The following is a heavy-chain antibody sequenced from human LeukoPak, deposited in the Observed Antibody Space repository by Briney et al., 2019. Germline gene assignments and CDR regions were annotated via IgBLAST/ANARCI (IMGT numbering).Heavy chain of an antibody. J-gene: IGHJ4*02. D-gene: IGHD3-22*01. V-gene: IGHV3-30*04. CDR3: AAYSSGYYPPFDY. Sequence: GGSLRLSCAASGFTFSSYAMHWVRQAPGKGLEWVAVISYDGSNKYYADSVKGRFTISRDNSKNTLYLQMNSLRAKDTAVYYCAAYSSGYYPPFDYWGQGTLVTVSS. CDR1: GFTFSSYA. CDR2: ISYDGSNK.